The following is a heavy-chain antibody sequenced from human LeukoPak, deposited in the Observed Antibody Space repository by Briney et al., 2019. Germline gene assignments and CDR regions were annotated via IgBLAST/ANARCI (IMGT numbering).Heavy chain of an antibody. J-gene: IGHJ4*02. CDR1: GFTFSSYG. CDR3: AKDKSNIVDY. D-gene: IGHD2/OR15-2a*01. V-gene: IGHV3-30*02. CDR2: IRYDGTNK. Sequence: PGGSLRLSSAASGFTFSSYGMHWVRQAPGKGLEWVAFIRYDGTNKYYADSVKGRFTISRDNSKNTLYLQMNSLGVEDTAVYYCAKDKSNIVDYWGQGALVTVSS.